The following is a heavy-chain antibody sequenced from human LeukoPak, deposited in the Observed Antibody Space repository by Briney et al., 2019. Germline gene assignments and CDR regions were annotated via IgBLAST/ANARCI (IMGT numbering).Heavy chain of an antibody. CDR3: ARDLGGTGVFDI. D-gene: IGHD2-15*01. CDR1: GFILSDYN. Sequence: GGSLRLSCAASGFILSDYNMHWVRQAPGKGLEWVAVISYDGSNKYYADSVKGRFTISRDNSKNTLYLQMNSLRVEDTAVYYCARDLGGTGVFDIWGRGTVVTVSS. V-gene: IGHV3-30*04. J-gene: IGHJ3*02. CDR2: ISYDGSNK.